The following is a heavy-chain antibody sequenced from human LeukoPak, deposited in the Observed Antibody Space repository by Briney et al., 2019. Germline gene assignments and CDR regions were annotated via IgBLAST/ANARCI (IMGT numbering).Heavy chain of an antibody. V-gene: IGHV3-74*01. Sequence: PGGSLRLSCEASGLTLSNYWMHWVRQVPGKGLVWVSRINSDGSDTRYADSVKGRFTISRDNAKNTLYLQMSNLRAEDTAVYYCASGFGELDFDYWGQGTLVTVSS. CDR3: ASGFGELDFDY. D-gene: IGHD3-10*01. CDR2: INSDGSDT. CDR1: GLTLSNYW. J-gene: IGHJ4*02.